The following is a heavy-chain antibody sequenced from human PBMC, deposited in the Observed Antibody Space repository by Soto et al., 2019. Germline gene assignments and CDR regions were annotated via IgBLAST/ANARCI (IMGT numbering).Heavy chain of an antibody. CDR3: AKHGHTSISGIDY. CDR1: GYTFTDYW. CDR2: IFPGDSET. Sequence: EVQLVQSRGEVRKPGESLKISCKGSGYTFTDYWIGWVRQVPGKGLEWMGIIFPGDSETRYTPSFQGQVTISADKSINTAYLQWDRLKASDTAVYFCAKHGHTSISGIDYWGQGTLVTVSS. J-gene: IGHJ4*02. V-gene: IGHV5-51*01.